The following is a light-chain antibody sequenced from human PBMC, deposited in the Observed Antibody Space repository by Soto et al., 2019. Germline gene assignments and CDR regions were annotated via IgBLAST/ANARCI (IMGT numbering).Light chain of an antibody. J-gene: IGKJ2*01. Sequence: DIPMTQSPSSLSASVGDRVTITCRASQSISSYLNWYQHKPGKAPRLLIYAASSLQSGVPSRFSGSGSGTDFTLTISSLQPEDSAAYYCQQSYSTPVDFGQGTKLEIK. CDR3: QQSYSTPVD. CDR2: AAS. CDR1: QSISSY. V-gene: IGKV1-39*01.